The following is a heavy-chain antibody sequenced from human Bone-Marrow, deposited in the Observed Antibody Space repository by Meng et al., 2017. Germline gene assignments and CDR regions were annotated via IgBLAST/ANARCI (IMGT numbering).Heavy chain of an antibody. V-gene: IGHV3-33*06. Sequence: GGSLRLSCAASGFTFSSYGMHWVRQAPGKGLEWVAVIWYDGSNKYYADSVKGRFTISRDNSKNTLYLQMNSLRAEDTAAYYCAKTYWELYYYYYGMDVWGQGTTVTVSS. CDR3: AKTYWELYYYYYGMDV. CDR1: GFTFSSYG. J-gene: IGHJ6*02. D-gene: IGHD1-7*01. CDR2: IWYDGSNK.